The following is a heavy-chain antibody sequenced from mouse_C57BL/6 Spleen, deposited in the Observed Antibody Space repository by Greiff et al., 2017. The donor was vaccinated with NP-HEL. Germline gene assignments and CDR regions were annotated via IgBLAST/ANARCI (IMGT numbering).Heavy chain of an antibody. CDR1: GFTFSDYG. CDR3: ARGGLRGYFDV. Sequence: EVQLVESGGGLVKPGGSLKLSCAASGFTFSDYGMHWVRQAPEKGLEWVAYISSGSSTIYYADTVKGRFTISRDNAKNTLFLQMTSLRSEDTAIYDGARGGLRGYFDVWGTGTTVTVSS. D-gene: IGHD2-4*01. V-gene: IGHV5-17*01. CDR2: ISSGSSTI. J-gene: IGHJ1*03.